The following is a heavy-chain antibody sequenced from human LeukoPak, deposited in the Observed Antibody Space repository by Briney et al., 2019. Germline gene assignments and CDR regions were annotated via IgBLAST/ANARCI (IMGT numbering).Heavy chain of an antibody. Sequence: PSETLSLTCAVYGGSFSGYYWSWIRQPPGKGLEWIGEINHSGSTNYNPSLKSRVTISVDTSKNQFSLKLSSVTAADTAVYYCARGPLDYYGSGSYYNPLRYWGQGTLVTVSS. D-gene: IGHD3-10*01. CDR2: INHSGST. V-gene: IGHV4-34*01. CDR1: GGSFSGYY. CDR3: ARGPLDYYGSGSYYNPLRY. J-gene: IGHJ4*02.